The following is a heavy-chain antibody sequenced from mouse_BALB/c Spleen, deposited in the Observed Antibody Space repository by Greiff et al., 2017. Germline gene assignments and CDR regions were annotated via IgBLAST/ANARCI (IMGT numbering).Heavy chain of an antibody. CDR1: GYTFTSYW. CDR3: TSNWASWFAY. D-gene: IGHD4-1*01. CDR2: IYPSDSYT. J-gene: IGHJ3*01. V-gene: IGHV1-69*02. Sequence: VQLQQPGAELVRPGASVKLSCKASGYTFTSYWINWVKQRPGQGLEWIGNIYPSDSYTNYNQKFKDKATLTVDKSSSTAYMQLSSPTSEDSAVYYCTSNWASWFAYWGQGTLVTVSA.